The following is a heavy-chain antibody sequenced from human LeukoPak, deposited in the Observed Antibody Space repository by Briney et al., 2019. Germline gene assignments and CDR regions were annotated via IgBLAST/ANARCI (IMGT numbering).Heavy chain of an antibody. Sequence: PSETLSLTCTVSGDSISSYYLNWIRQPLGKGLEWIGYIYYNGSTNYNPSLKSRVTISVDTSKNQFSLKLSSVTAADTAVYYCARGQWFDPWGQGTLVTVSS. V-gene: IGHV4-59*01. CDR3: ARGQWFDP. CDR1: GDSISSYY. J-gene: IGHJ5*02. CDR2: IYYNGST.